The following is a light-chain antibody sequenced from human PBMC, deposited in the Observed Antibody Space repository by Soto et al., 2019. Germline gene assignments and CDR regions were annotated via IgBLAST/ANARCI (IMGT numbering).Light chain of an antibody. V-gene: IGLV2-23*02. CDR3: CSCAGSSTFV. CDR1: SSDVGIYDL. J-gene: IGLJ1*01. Sequence: QSALTQPASVSGSPGQSITISCTGTSSDVGIYDLVSWYKHHPGRAPQLIIYEVTKRPSGVSNRFTGSKSGNTASLTISGIQAEDEADYYSCSCAGSSTFVFGTGTKLTVL. CDR2: EVT.